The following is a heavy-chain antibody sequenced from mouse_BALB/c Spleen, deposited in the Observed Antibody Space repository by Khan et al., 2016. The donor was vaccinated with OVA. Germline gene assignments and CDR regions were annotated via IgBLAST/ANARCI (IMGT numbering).Heavy chain of an antibody. CDR3: ARGYDFFAY. CDR2: INPNTGHT. Sequence: VQLQQSGPDLVKPGASVKMSCKASGYSFTGYYMNWVKQSHGKSLECIGRINPNTGHTNYNQKFKGKVVFIVDTSSSTVYMELRSLTSEDSAVYYCARGYDFFAYWGQGTLVTVSA. J-gene: IGHJ3*01. D-gene: IGHD2-14*01. CDR1: GYSFTGYY. V-gene: IGHV1-26*01.